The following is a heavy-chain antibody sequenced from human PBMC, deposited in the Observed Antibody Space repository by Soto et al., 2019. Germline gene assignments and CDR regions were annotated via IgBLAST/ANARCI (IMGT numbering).Heavy chain of an antibody. CDR1: GYTFTSYG. CDR2: IYPGDSDT. Sequence: KVSCKASGYTFTSYGISWVRQAPGQGLEWMGIIYPGDSDTRYSPSFQGQVTISADKSISTAYLQWSSLKASDTAMYYCARRSYSSSSPFDYWGQGTLVTVSS. V-gene: IGHV5-51*01. D-gene: IGHD6-6*01. CDR3: ARRSYSSSSPFDY. J-gene: IGHJ4*02.